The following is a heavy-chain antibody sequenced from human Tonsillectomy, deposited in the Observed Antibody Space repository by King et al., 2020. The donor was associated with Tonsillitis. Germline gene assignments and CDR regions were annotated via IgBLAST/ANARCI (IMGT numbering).Heavy chain of an antibody. V-gene: IGHV4-4*02. D-gene: IGHD2-15*01. CDR2: IYHSGST. CDR3: ANSATGAFDI. CDR1: GGSISNGNW. Sequence: VQLQESGPGLVKPSGTLSLTCGVSGGSISNGNWWSWIRQPPGKGLEWIGEIYHSGSTHYNPSLKSRVTISVDTSKNHFSLKVTSVTAADTAMYYCANSATGAFDIWGQGTRVTVSS. J-gene: IGHJ3*02.